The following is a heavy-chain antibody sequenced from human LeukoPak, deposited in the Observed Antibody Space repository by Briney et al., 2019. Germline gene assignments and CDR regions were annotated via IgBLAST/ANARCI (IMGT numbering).Heavy chain of an antibody. J-gene: IGHJ4*02. V-gene: IGHV3-23*01. CDR1: GFTFSSYA. Sequence: PGGSLRLSCAASGFTFSSYAMSWVRQAPGKGLEWVSAISGSGGSTYYADSVKGRFTISRDNSKNTLYLQMNSLRAEDTAVYYCAKDGALPPIYDSSEYFDYWGQGTLVTVSS. D-gene: IGHD3-22*01. CDR3: AKDGALPPIYDSSEYFDY. CDR2: ISGSGGST.